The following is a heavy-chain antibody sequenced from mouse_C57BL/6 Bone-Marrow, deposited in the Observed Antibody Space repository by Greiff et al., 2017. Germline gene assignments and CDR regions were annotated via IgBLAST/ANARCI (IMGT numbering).Heavy chain of an antibody. CDR3: ARRSTMITEFAY. J-gene: IGHJ3*01. Sequence: EVQRVESGGDLVKPGGSLKLSCAASGFTFSSYGMSWVRQTPDKRLEWVATISSGGSYTYYPDSVKGRFTISRDNAKNTLYLQMSSLKSEDTAMYYCARRSTMITEFAYWGQGTLVTVSA. V-gene: IGHV5-6*01. CDR2: ISSGGSYT. D-gene: IGHD2-4*01. CDR1: GFTFSSYG.